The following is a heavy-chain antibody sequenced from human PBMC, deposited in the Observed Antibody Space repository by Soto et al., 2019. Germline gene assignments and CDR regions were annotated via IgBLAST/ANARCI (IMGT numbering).Heavy chain of an antibody. CDR1: GYTFTGYY. J-gene: IGHJ4*02. V-gene: IGHV1-2*04. Sequence: ASVKVSCKASGYTFTGYYMHWVRQAPGQGLEWMGWINPNSGGTNYAQKIQGWVTMTRDTSMSTAYMELSRLRSDDTVVYYCARGRVATITSPFDYWGQGTLVTVSS. D-gene: IGHD5-12*01. CDR3: ARGRVATITSPFDY. CDR2: INPNSGGT.